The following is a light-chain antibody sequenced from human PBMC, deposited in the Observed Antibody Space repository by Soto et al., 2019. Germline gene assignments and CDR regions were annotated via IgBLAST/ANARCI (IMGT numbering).Light chain of an antibody. V-gene: IGKV3-15*01. CDR1: QSVSSN. CDR2: GAS. CDR3: QHYNTWPLT. Sequence: EIVVTQSPATLSVSPGERATLSCRASQSVSSNLAWYQQKPGQAPRLLINGASTRATDIPASFSGSGSGTECTLTISSRKGVDFVVLYCQHYNTWPLTFGGGTNVEIK. J-gene: IGKJ4*01.